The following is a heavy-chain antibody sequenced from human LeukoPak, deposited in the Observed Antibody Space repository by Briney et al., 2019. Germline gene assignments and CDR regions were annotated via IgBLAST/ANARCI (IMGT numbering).Heavy chain of an antibody. D-gene: IGHD5-18*01. J-gene: IGHJ4*02. CDR3: ARAVYSYGLIDY. CDR1: GFTFSDYY. V-gene: IGHV3-11*04. CDR2: ISSSGSTI. Sequence: GRSLRLSCAASGFTFSDYYMSWIRQAPGKGLEWVSYISSSGSTIYYADSVKGRFTISRDSAKNSLYLQMNSLRAEDTAVYYCARAVYSYGLIDYWGQGTLVTVSS.